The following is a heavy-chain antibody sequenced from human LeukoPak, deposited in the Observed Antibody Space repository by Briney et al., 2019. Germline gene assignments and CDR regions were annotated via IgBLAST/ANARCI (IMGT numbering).Heavy chain of an antibody. D-gene: IGHD2-21*02. CDR3: ARPRLLRTAISPFGY. CDR1: GYTFTSYY. CDR2: INPSGGST. V-gene: IGHV1-46*01. J-gene: IGHJ4*02. Sequence: ASVKVSCKASGYTFTSYYMHWVRQAPGQGLEWMGIINPSGGSTSYAQKFQGRVTMTRDTSTSTVYMELSSLRSEDTAVYYCARPRLLRTAISPFGYWGQGTLVTVSS.